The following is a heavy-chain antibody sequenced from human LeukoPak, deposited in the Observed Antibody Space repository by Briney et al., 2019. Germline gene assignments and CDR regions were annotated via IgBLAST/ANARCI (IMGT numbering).Heavy chain of an antibody. CDR2: ISGSGGST. CDR3: GVYSSSWHDY. V-gene: IGHV3-23*01. Sequence: PGGSLRLSCAASGFTFSSYAMSWVRQAPGKGLEWVSVISGSGGSTNYADSVKGRFTISRDNSKYTLYLQMNSLRAEDTAVYYCGVYSSSWHDYWGQGTLVTVSS. D-gene: IGHD6-13*01. J-gene: IGHJ4*02. CDR1: GFTFSSYA.